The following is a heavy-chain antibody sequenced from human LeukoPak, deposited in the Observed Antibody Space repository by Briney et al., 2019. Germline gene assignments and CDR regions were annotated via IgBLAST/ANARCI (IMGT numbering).Heavy chain of an antibody. Sequence: GGSLRLSCEASGFPVSTYYMSWVRQAPGKGLEWLSIIFGNIDTYYAESVKGRFTISRDNSKNTVYLQMNTLRVEDTAVYFCARSPGDHWPIGYWGQGTLVSVSS. CDR3: ARSPGDHWPIGY. J-gene: IGHJ4*02. CDR2: IFGNIDT. D-gene: IGHD4-17*01. CDR1: GFPVSTYY. V-gene: IGHV3-66*02.